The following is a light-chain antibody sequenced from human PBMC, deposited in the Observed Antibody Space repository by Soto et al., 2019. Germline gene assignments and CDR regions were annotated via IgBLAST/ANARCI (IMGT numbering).Light chain of an antibody. CDR1: LGISSA. V-gene: IGKV1D-13*01. J-gene: IGKJ3*01. Sequence: AIQLTQSPASLSASVGDSVTITCRASLGISSALAWYQQKPGRAPKLLIYDASTLESGVPSGVSGSRSGTDFTLNVSSLQPEDFAPYCCQPFDDYPFTFGPRNNVDIK. CDR3: QPFDDYPFT. CDR2: DAS.